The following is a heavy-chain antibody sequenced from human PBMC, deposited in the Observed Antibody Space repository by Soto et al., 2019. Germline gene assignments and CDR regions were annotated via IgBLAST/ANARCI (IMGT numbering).Heavy chain of an antibody. J-gene: IGHJ4*02. D-gene: IGHD6-19*01. Sequence: ASVKVSCNTSGYTFTDFYMHWVRQAPRQGLEWMGWINPNSGGTKYAQNFQGWVTMTRDTSISTAYMELSRLRSDDTAVYYCATSRTSIAVGGETESYFDYWGQGTLVTVSS. V-gene: IGHV1-2*04. CDR1: GYTFTDFY. CDR2: INPNSGGT. CDR3: ATSRTSIAVGGETESYFDY.